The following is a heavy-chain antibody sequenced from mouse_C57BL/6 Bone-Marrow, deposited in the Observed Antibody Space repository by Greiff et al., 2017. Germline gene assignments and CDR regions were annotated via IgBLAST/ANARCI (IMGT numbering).Heavy chain of an antibody. Sequence: EVQVVESGGGLVKPGASLKLSCAASGFTFSSYTMSWVRQTPEKRLQWVAAISGGGGNTYYPDSVKGRFTISRDNDKNILYLQMSSLRSEDTALYYCSRQVTTVLATKYFDVWGTGTTVTVSS. D-gene: IGHD1-1*01. V-gene: IGHV5-9*01. CDR3: SRQVTTVLATKYFDV. CDR1: GFTFSSYT. CDR2: ISGGGGNT. J-gene: IGHJ1*03.